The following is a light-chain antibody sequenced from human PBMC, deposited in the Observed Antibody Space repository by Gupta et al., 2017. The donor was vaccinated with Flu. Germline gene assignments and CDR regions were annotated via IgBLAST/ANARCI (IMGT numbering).Light chain of an antibody. J-gene: IGKJ3*01. CDR1: QSLLHSNGYNY. CDR3: RQSVQTLFT. CDR2: LGS. V-gene: IGKV2-28*01. Sequence: DIVMTQSPLSLPDTPGEPASISCRSSQSLLHSNGYNYLDWYLQKPGQSPQLLIYLGSTRASGVPDRFNGSGSGTDFTLKISRVEAEDVGVYYCRQSVQTLFTFGHGTRVDIK.